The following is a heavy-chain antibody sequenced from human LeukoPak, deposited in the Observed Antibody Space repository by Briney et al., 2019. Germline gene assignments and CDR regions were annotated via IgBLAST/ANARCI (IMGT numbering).Heavy chain of an antibody. J-gene: IGHJ5*02. CDR1: GFTFSSYV. Sequence: GRSLRLSCAASGFTFSSYVMHWVRQAPGKGLEWVAIISYDGSNEYYADSVKGRFTISRDNSKNTLYLQMNSLRAADTAVYYCARDYGSGIPSFWFDPWGQGTLVTVSS. D-gene: IGHD3-10*01. CDR3: ARDYGSGIPSFWFDP. CDR2: ISYDGSNE. V-gene: IGHV3-30*04.